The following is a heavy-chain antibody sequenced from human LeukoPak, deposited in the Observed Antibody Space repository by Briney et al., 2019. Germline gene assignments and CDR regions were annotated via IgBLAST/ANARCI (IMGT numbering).Heavy chain of an antibody. D-gene: IGHD6-6*01. CDR1: GGSISSGGYS. CDR2: IYHSGST. CDR3: ARQEYYYGMDV. J-gene: IGHJ6*02. V-gene: IGHV4-30-2*01. Sequence: SSETLSLTCAVSGGSISSGGYSWSWIRQPPGKGLEWIGYIYHSGSTYYNPSLKSRVTISVDTSKNQFSLKLSSVTAADTAVYYCARQEYYYGMDVWGQGTTVAVSS.